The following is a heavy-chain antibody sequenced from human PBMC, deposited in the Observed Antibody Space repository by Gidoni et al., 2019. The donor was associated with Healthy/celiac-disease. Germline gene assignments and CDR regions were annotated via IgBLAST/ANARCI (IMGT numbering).Heavy chain of an antibody. CDR1: GGSISSSTYY. D-gene: IGHD3-3*01. V-gene: IGHV4-39*01. CDR2: IYYSGST. Sequence: QLQLQESGPGLVKPSETLSLTCTVSGGSISSSTYYWGWIRQPPGKGLEWFGSIYYSGSTYYNPSLKSRVTISVDTSKNQFSLKLSSVTAADTAVYYCARLTEYLEFDYWGQGTLVTVSS. J-gene: IGHJ4*02. CDR3: ARLTEYLEFDY.